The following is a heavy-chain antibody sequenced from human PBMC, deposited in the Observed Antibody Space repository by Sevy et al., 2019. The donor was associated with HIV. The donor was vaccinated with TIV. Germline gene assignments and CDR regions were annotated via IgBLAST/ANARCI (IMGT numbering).Heavy chain of an antibody. CDR2: MSGSGGST. Sequence: GGSLRLSCAASGFTFSSYAMSWVRQAPGKGLEWVSGMSGSGGSTYYADSVKGRFAISRDNSKNTLYLQMNSLRAEDTAVYYCAKDRLWELGDAFDIWGQGTMVTVSS. D-gene: IGHD1-26*01. V-gene: IGHV3-23*01. CDR3: AKDRLWELGDAFDI. J-gene: IGHJ3*02. CDR1: GFTFSSYA.